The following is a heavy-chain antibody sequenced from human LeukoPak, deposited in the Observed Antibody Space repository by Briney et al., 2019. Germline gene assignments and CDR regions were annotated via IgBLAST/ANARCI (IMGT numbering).Heavy chain of an antibody. V-gene: IGHV1-8*01. Sequence: ASVKVSCKASGYTFTSYDINWVQQATGQGLEWMGWMNPNSGNTGYAQKFRGRVTMTRNTSISTAYMELSSLRSGDTAVYYCARGAGSSWIIYNYWGQGTLVTVSS. CDR3: ARGAGSSWIIYNY. CDR2: MNPNSGNT. CDR1: GYTFTSYD. D-gene: IGHD6-13*01. J-gene: IGHJ4*02.